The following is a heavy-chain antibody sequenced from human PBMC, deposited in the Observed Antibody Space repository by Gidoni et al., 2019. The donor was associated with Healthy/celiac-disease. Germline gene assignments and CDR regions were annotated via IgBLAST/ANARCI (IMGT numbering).Heavy chain of an antibody. CDR1: GFTFDDYA. CDR2: ISWNSGSI. Sequence: ESGGGLVQPGRSLRLSCAASGFTFDDYAMHWVRQAPGKGLEWVSGISWNSGSIGYADSVKGRFTISRDNAKNSLYLQMNSLRAEDTALYYCAKGQGYCTNGVCYEHYYYGMDVWGQGTTVTVSS. J-gene: IGHJ6*02. V-gene: IGHV3-9*01. D-gene: IGHD2-8*01. CDR3: AKGQGYCTNGVCYEHYYYGMDV.